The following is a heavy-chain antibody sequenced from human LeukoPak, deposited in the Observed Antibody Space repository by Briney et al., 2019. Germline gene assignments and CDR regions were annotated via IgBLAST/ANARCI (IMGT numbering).Heavy chain of an antibody. CDR3: ATLWLRGLVAFDI. V-gene: IGHV4-34*01. CDR1: GGSFSGYY. Sequence: SETLSLTCAVYGGSFSGYYWSWIRQPPGKGLECIGEINHSGSTNYNPSLKSRVTISADTSKNQFSLKLSSVTAADTAVYYCATLWLRGLVAFDIWGQGTMVTVSS. J-gene: IGHJ3*02. CDR2: INHSGST. D-gene: IGHD5-18*01.